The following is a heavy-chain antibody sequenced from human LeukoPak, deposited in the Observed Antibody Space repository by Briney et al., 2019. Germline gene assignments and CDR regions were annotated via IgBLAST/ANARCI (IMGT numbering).Heavy chain of an antibody. J-gene: IGHJ4*02. V-gene: IGHV3-30-3*01. Sequence: GGSLRLSCAASGFTFSSYSLHWVRQAPGKGLEWVTVISSDGSNKKYADSVKGRFTISRDNSKNTLYLQMNSLRAEDTAVYYCARGPVVVTAILSSFFDYCGQGTLVTVSS. CDR3: ARGPVVVTAILSSFFDY. D-gene: IGHD2-21*02. CDR2: ISSDGSNK. CDR1: GFTFSSYS.